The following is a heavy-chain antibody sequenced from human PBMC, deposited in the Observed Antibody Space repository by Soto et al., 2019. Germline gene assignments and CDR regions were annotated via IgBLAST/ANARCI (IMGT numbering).Heavy chain of an antibody. J-gene: IGHJ4*02. CDR2: IKQDGSEK. V-gene: IGHV3-7*03. Sequence: PGGSLRLSCAASGFTFSSYWMSWVRQAPGKGLEWVANIKQDGSEKYYVDSVKGRFTISRDNAKNSLYLQMNSLRAEDTAVYYCERDPGVRAFDYWGQGTIVTVSS. CDR1: GFTFSSYW. CDR3: ERDPGVRAFDY.